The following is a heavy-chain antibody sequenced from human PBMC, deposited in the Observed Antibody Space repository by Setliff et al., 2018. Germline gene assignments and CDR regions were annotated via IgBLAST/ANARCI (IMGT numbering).Heavy chain of an antibody. Sequence: SLRLSCVVSGLTVSNDFMGWVRQAPGKGLEWVSVIYNIGETRYADSVKGRFTISRDKSKNTLYLHLSSLRPEDTAVYYCARTCSGSGCYAGLESWGQGTPVTVSS. CDR2: IYNIGET. D-gene: IGHD2-15*01. V-gene: IGHV3-66*02. CDR1: GLTVSNDF. CDR3: ARTCSGSGCYAGLES. J-gene: IGHJ4*02.